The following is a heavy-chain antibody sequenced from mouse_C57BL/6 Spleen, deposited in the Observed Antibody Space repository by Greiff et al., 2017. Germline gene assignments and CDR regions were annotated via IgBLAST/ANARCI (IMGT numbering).Heavy chain of an antibody. D-gene: IGHD2-3*01. CDR2: ISDGGSYT. V-gene: IGHV5-4*01. J-gene: IGHJ3*01. Sequence: EVKLMESGGGLVKPGGSLKLSCAASGFTFSSYAMSWVRQTPVTRLEWVATISDGGSYTYYPDNVKGRFTISRDNAKNNLYLQMSHLKSEDTAMYYYARDDDGARCAYWGQGTLVTVSA. CDR3: ARDDDGARCAY. CDR1: GFTFSSYA.